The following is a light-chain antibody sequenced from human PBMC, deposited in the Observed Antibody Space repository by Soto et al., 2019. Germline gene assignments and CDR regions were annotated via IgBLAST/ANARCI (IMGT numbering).Light chain of an antibody. V-gene: IGKV1-17*01. J-gene: IGKJ1*01. Sequence: DIQMTQSPSSLSASVGDRVTITCRASQDIRNDLGWYQQKPGKAPKRLIYAASSLQSGVPSRFSISGSGTVFTLRISSVQPVDYATYYCLQHNDFPPTVGQGTKVEI. CDR2: AAS. CDR1: QDIRND. CDR3: LQHNDFPPT.